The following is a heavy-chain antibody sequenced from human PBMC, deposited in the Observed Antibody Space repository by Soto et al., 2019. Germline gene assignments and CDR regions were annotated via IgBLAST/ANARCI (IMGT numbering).Heavy chain of an antibody. J-gene: IGHJ6*02. Sequence: PGGSLRLSCSASVFTFSDYYMSWIRQAPGKGLEWVSYISSGGTTIYYADSVKGRFTISRDNAKNSLFLQMNSLRAEDTAVYYCARDTYGDYVYGYYGMDVWGQGTTVTVSS. D-gene: IGHD4-17*01. CDR3: ARDTYGDYVYGYYGMDV. CDR1: VFTFSDYY. V-gene: IGHV3-11*01. CDR2: ISSGGTTI.